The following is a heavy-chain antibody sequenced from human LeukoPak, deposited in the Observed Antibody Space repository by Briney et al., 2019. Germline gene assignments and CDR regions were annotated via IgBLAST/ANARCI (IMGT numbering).Heavy chain of an antibody. CDR2: ISSSGSTI. CDR3: ARELLTYSNHKLGHYMDV. D-gene: IGHD4-11*01. V-gene: IGHV3-11*04. CDR1: GFTFSDYY. J-gene: IGHJ6*03. Sequence: PGGSLRLSCAASGFTFSDYYMSWIRQAPGKGLEWVSYISSSGSTIYYADSVKGRFTISRDNAKNSLYLQMNSLRAEDTAVYYCARELLTYSNHKLGHYMDVWGKGTTVTVSS.